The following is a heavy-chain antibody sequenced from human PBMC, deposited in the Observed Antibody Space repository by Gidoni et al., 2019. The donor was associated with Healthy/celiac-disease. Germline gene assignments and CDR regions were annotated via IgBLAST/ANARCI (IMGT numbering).Heavy chain of an antibody. CDR1: GYTFTSYY. J-gene: IGHJ4*02. V-gene: IGHV1-46*01. CDR3: ARGGLLWFGEQNPYFDY. CDR2: INPSGGST. D-gene: IGHD3-10*01. Sequence: QVQLVQSGAEVKKPGASVKVSCKASGYTFTSYYMHGVRQAPGQGLEWMGIINPSGGSTSYAQKFQGRVTMTRDTSTSTVYMELSSLRSEDTAVYYCARGGLLWFGEQNPYFDYWGQGTLVTVSS.